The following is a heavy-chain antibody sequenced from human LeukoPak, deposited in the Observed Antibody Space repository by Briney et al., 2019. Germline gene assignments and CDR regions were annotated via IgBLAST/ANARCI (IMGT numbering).Heavy chain of an antibody. D-gene: IGHD6-13*01. V-gene: IGHV3-23*01. J-gene: IGHJ6*02. CDR3: AKWYLGAIAGMDV. Sequence: GGSLRLSCAASGFTYSSYAMSWVRQAPGKGLEWVSAISGSGGSTYYADSVKGRFTISRDNSKNTLYLQMNSLRAEDTAVYYCAKWYLGAIAGMDVWGQGTTVTVSS. CDR1: GFTYSSYA. CDR2: ISGSGGST.